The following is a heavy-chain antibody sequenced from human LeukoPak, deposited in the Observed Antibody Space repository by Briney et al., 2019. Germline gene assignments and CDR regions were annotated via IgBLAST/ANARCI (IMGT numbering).Heavy chain of an antibody. CDR2: ISWNSGSI. D-gene: IGHD3-22*01. Sequence: GGSLRLSCAASGFTFDDYAMHWVRQAPGKGLECVSGISWNSGSIGYADSVKGRFTISRDNAKNSLYLQMNSLRAEDMALYYCAKSSTYYYDSSGYDYWGQGTLVTVSS. V-gene: IGHV3-9*03. J-gene: IGHJ4*02. CDR1: GFTFDDYA. CDR3: AKSSTYYYDSSGYDY.